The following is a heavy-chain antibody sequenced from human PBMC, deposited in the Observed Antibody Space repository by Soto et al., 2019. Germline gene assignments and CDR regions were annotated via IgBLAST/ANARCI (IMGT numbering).Heavy chain of an antibody. V-gene: IGHV2-5*01. CDR1: GFSLSTSGAR. J-gene: IGHJ5*02. D-gene: IGHD2-2*01. CDR3: IHSPGGPAAVVWFDP. Sequence: ESGPTLVNPTQTLTLTCTFSGFSLSTSGARVGWIRQPPGKALEWLALIYWSDDKRYSPSLKSRLTITKDTSKNQVVLKMTNMEPVDTATYFCIHSPGGPAAVVWFDPWGQGTLVTVSS. CDR2: IYWSDDK.